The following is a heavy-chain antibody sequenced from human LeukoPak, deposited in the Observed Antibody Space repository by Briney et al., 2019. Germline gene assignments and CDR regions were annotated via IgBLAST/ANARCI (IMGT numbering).Heavy chain of an antibody. Sequence: SETLSLTCAVYGGSFSGYYWSWIRQPPGKGLEWIGEINHSGSTNYNPSLKSRVTISVDTSKNQFSLKLSSVTAADTAVYYYARDNIVVPAAMFTYYYYGMDVWGQGTTVTVSS. CDR2: INHSGST. V-gene: IGHV4-34*01. CDR1: GGSFSGYY. D-gene: IGHD2-2*01. CDR3: ARDNIVVPAAMFTYYYYGMDV. J-gene: IGHJ6*02.